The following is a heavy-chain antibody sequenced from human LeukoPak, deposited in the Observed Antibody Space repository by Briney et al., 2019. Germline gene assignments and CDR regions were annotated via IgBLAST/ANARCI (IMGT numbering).Heavy chain of an antibody. V-gene: IGHV4-59*08. CDR1: GGSISSYY. D-gene: IGHD1-26*01. J-gene: IGHJ4*02. Sequence: SETLSLTCTVSGGSISSYYWSWIRQPPGKGLEWIGYIHHGGSINYNPSLKSRVTMSVDTSKNHFSLRLSSVTAADTAIYYCARRATSGPPYYLDYWGQGILVTVSS. CDR3: ARRATSGPPYYLDY. CDR2: IHHGGSI.